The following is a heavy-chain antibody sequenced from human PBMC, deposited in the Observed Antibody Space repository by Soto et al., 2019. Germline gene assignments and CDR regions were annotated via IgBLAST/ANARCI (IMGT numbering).Heavy chain of an antibody. J-gene: IGHJ4*02. CDR1: GFTLSSYG. CDR3: ARDRHSSSSGYFEY. CDR2: IWYDGNDK. D-gene: IGHD6-6*01. V-gene: IGHV3-33*01. Sequence: QVQLVESGGGVVQPGRSLRLSFAASGFTLSSYGRHWVRQAPGKGREWVAFIWYDGNDKYYADFVKGRFTISRDNAKNTVSLQMNSLRAEDTAVYYCARDRHSSSSGYFEYWGQGTLVTVSS.